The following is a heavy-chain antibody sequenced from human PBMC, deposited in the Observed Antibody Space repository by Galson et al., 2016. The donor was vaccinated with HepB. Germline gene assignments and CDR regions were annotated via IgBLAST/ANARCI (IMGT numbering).Heavy chain of an antibody. D-gene: IGHD3-3*01. CDR3: AREDFWSGRHNLVKHYYGMDV. CDR1: GFSFSDHA. J-gene: IGHJ6*02. Sequence: SLRLSCAASGFSFSDHAMHWGRQAPGKGLEWVAVISSDGSYKDYSASVKGRFTISRDNSKSTVYLQLNSLRSDDTAVYYCAREDFWSGRHNLVKHYYGMDVWGQGTPVTVSS. CDR2: ISSDGSYK. V-gene: IGHV3-30*04.